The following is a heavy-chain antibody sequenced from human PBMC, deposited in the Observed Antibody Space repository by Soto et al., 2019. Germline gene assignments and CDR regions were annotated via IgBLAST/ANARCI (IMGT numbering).Heavy chain of an antibody. Sequence: PGGSLRLSCAASGFTFSGSAMHWVRQASGKGLEWVGRIRSKANSYATAYAASVTGRFTISRDDSKDTAFLQMNSLKTEDTAVYYCTTSYYYDFWSGYYSPYCFDYWGQGTLVTVSS. CDR1: GFTFSGSA. D-gene: IGHD3-3*01. J-gene: IGHJ4*02. CDR2: IRSKANSYAT. CDR3: TTSYYYDFWSGYYSPYCFDY. V-gene: IGHV3-73*01.